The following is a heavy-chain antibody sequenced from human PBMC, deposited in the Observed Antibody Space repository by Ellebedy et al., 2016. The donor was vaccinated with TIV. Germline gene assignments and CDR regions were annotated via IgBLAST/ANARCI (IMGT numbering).Heavy chain of an antibody. CDR2: IIPIFGAT. Sequence: AASVKVSCKASGGTFSSYAISWVRQAPGQGLEWMGGIIPIFGATNYAQKFQGRVTITADESTRTADMELSSRRSEDTAVYYCARVGNYYGGNPSYYFDYWGQGTLVTVSS. CDR3: ARVGNYYGGNPSYYFDY. V-gene: IGHV1-69*13. D-gene: IGHD4-23*01. J-gene: IGHJ4*02. CDR1: GGTFSSYA.